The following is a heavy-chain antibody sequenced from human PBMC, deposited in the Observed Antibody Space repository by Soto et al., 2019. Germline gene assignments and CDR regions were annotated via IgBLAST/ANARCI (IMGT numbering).Heavy chain of an antibody. V-gene: IGHV1-24*01. CDR3: ATESRSGLYCSGGSCQRAFDI. CDR1: GNTLTELS. CDR2: FDPEDGET. D-gene: IGHD2-15*01. Sequence: ASVKVSCKVSGNTLTELSMHWVRQAPGKGLEWMGGFDPEDGETIYAQKFQGRVTMTEDTSTDTAYMELSSLRSEDTAVYYCATESRSGLYCSGGSCQRAFDIWGQGTMVTVSS. J-gene: IGHJ3*02.